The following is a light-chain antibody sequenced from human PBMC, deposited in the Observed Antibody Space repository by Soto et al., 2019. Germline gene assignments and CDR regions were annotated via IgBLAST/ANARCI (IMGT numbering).Light chain of an antibody. CDR3: PQFKDYVWT. Sequence: DIHMTQSPSTLSASVGYRFTITCRASQGISSWLAWYQQKPGKAPKLLIYDASSLQSGVPSRFRGSGSGTECTLIISNLQPDDFETYYCPQFKDYVWTFGQVTKVDIK. CDR1: QGISSW. J-gene: IGKJ1*01. CDR2: DAS. V-gene: IGKV1-5*01.